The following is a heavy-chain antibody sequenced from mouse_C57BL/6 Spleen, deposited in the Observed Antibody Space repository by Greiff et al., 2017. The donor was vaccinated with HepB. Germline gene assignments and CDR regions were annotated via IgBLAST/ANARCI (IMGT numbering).Heavy chain of an antibody. Sequence: EVQLQQSGAELVRPGASVKLSCTASGFNIKDYYMHWVKQRPEQGLEWIGRIDPEDGDTEYAPKFQGKATMTADTSSNTAYLQLSSLTSEDTAVYYGTTHYYGSSHCAMYYWGQGTSVTVAS. D-gene: IGHD1-1*01. J-gene: IGHJ4*01. V-gene: IGHV14-1*01. CDR2: IDPEDGDT. CDR1: GFNIKDYY. CDR3: TTHYYGSSHCAMYY.